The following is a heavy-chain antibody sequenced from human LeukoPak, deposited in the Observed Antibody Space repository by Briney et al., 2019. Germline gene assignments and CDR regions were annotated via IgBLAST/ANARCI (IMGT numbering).Heavy chain of an antibody. J-gene: IGHJ4*02. CDR2: IIPIFGTA. Sequence: ASVKVSCKASGGTFSSYAIGWVRQAPGQGLEWMGGIIPIFGTANYAQKFQGRVTITADESTSTAYMELSSLRSEDTAVYYCARSGRAYCGGDCLGYFDYWGQGTLVTVSS. V-gene: IGHV1-69*13. CDR3: ARSGRAYCGGDCLGYFDY. D-gene: IGHD2-21*02. CDR1: GGTFSSYA.